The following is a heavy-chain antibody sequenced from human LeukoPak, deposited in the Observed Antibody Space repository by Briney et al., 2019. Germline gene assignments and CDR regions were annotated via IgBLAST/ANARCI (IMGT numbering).Heavy chain of an antibody. CDR1: GYTLPSYD. CDR2: MNPNSGNT. D-gene: IGHD3-22*01. Sequence: ASVKVSCQASGYTLPSYDINWVGQAPWQGAEWIGWMNPNSGNTGYAQKFQGRVTMTRNTSISTAYMELSSLRSEDTAVYYCARGHLYYYDSSGFGYWGQGTLVTVSS. J-gene: IGHJ4*02. V-gene: IGHV1-8*01. CDR3: ARGHLYYYDSSGFGY.